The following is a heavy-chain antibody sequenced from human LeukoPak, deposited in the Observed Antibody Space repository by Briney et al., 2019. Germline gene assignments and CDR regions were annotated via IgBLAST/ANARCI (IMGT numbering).Heavy chain of an antibody. CDR2: ISAYNGNT. CDR1: GYTFTSYG. J-gene: IGHJ4*02. CDR3: ARDTYCSGGSCYSWHY. V-gene: IGHV1-18*01. D-gene: IGHD2-15*01. Sequence: ASVTVSCTASGYTFTSYGISWVRQAPGQELEWMGWISAYNGNTNYAQKLQGRVTMTTDTSTSTAYMELRSLRSDDTAVYYCARDTYCSGGSCYSWHYWGQGTLVTVSS.